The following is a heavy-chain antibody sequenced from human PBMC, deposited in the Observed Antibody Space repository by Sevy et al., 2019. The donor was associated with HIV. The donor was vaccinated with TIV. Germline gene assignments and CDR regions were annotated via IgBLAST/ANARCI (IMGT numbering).Heavy chain of an antibody. V-gene: IGHV1-18*01. J-gene: IGHJ3*02. CDR3: ARDQSSGWLDTFDI. CDR2: ISVFNGNT. Sequence: ASVKVSCKASGYTFTTYGISWVRQAPGQGLEWMGWISVFNGNTNYAQKLQGRVTMTTDTSTSTAYMEVRSLRSDETAMYYCARDQSSGWLDTFDIWGQGTMVTVSS. CDR1: GYTFTTYG. D-gene: IGHD6-19*01.